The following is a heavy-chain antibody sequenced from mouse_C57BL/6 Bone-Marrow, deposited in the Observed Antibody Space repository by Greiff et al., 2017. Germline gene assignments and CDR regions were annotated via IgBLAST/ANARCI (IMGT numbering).Heavy chain of an antibody. V-gene: IGHV1-82*01. CDR1: GYAFSSSW. CDR3: ERSTTVVARGFAY. J-gene: IGHJ3*01. D-gene: IGHD1-1*01. CDR2: IYPGDGDT. Sequence: VQLVESGPELVKPGASVKISCKASGYAFSSSWMNWVKQRPGKGLEWIGRIYPGDGDTNYNGKFKGKATLTVDKSSSTAYMQLSSLTSEDSAVYFCERSTTVVARGFAYWGQGTLVTVSA.